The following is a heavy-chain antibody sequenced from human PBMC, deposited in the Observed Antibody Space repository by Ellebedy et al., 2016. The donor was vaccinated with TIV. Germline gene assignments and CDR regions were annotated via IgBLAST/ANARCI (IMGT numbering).Heavy chain of an antibody. CDR1: GFTFSSYG. J-gene: IGHJ4*02. CDR2: VSYDGRDK. Sequence: GESLKISXAASGFTFSSYGIHWVRLAPGKGLEWVAVVSYDGRDKYYADSVKGRFTISRDNSQNMLWLQMNSLRAEDTAVYYCAKTPGVSLRFDFWGQGTQVTVSS. V-gene: IGHV3-30*18. D-gene: IGHD1-14*01. CDR3: AKTPGVSLRFDF.